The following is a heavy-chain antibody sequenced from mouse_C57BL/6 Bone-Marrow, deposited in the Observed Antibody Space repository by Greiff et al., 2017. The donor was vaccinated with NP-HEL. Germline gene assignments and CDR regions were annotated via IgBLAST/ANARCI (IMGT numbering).Heavy chain of an antibody. J-gene: IGHJ3*01. D-gene: IGHD2-4*01. CDR1: GYTFTDYY. CDR2: INPYNGGT. V-gene: IGHV1-19*01. CDR3: ARPLYYDYAWFAY. Sequence: VQLKQSGPVLVKPGASVKMSCKASGYTFTDYYMNWVKQSHGKSLEWIGVINPYNGGTSYNQKFKGKATLTVDKSSSTAYMELNSLTSEDSAVYYCARPLYYDYAWFAYWGQGTLVTVSA.